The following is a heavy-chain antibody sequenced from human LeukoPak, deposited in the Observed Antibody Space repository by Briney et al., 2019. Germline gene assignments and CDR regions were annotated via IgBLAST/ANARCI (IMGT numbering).Heavy chain of an antibody. CDR2: IYSGGST. Sequence: GGSLRLSCAASGFTVSSNYMSWVRQAPGKGLEWVSVIYSGGSTYYADSVKGRFTISRDNSKNTLYLQMNSLRAEDTAVYYCARDRNPDFWSGYFMDVWGQGTTVTVSS. V-gene: IGHV3-53*01. D-gene: IGHD3-3*01. CDR1: GFTVSSNY. J-gene: IGHJ6*02. CDR3: ARDRNPDFWSGYFMDV.